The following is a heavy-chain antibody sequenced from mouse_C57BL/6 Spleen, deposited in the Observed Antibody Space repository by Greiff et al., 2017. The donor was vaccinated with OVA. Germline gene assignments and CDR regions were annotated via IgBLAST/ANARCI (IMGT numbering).Heavy chain of an antibody. CDR1: GYSFTGYY. J-gene: IGHJ2*01. D-gene: IGHD1-2*01. CDR3: ARGYYGLDY. V-gene: IGHV1-42*01. Sequence: VQLQQSGPELVKPGASVKISCKASGYSFTGYYMNWVKQSPEKSLEWIGEINPSTGGTTYNQKFKAKATLTVDKSSSTAYMQLKSLTSEDSAVYYCARGYYGLDYWGQGTTLTVSS. CDR2: INPSTGGT.